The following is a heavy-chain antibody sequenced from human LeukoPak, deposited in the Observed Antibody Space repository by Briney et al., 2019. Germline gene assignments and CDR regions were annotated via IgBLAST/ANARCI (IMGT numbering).Heavy chain of an antibody. J-gene: IGHJ4*02. D-gene: IGHD3-16*02. V-gene: IGHV4-59*08. CDR3: ARPKWTYDYVWGSYRSPDY. Sequence: SETLSLTCTVSGGSISSYYWSWIRQPPGKGLEWLGYSYYSGTTNYNPSLKSRLTISVDTSKNQFSLKLSSVTAADTAVYFCARPKWTYDYVWGSYRSPDYWGQGTLVTVSS. CDR1: GGSISSYY. CDR2: SYYSGTT.